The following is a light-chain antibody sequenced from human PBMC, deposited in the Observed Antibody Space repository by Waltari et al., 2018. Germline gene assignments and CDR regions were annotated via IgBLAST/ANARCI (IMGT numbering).Light chain of an antibody. CDR2: EGS. V-gene: IGLV2-23*01. J-gene: IGLJ3*02. CDR1: SSYVGSYKL. Sequence: QSALTQPASVSGSPGQSITISCTGPSSYVGSYKLISWYQQHPGKAPKLMIYEGSKRPSGVSNRFSGSKSGNTASLTISGLQAEDEADYYCCSYAGSSTLTFGGGTKLTVL. CDR3: CSYAGSSTLT.